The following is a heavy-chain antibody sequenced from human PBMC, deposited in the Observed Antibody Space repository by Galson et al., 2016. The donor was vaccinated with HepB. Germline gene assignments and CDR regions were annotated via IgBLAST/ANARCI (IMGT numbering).Heavy chain of an antibody. Sequence: SGISWNSGTIIYADSVKGRFTISRDNAKNSLYLQMNSLRAEDTALYYCAKDMSIFGVVITHSGGGLDVWGRGTLVTVSS. V-gene: IGHV3-9*01. J-gene: IGHJ4*02. CDR2: ISWNSGTI. D-gene: IGHD3-3*01. CDR3: AKDMSIFGVVITHSGGGLDV.